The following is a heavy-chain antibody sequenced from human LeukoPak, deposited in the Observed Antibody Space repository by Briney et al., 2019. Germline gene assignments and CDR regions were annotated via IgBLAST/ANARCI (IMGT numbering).Heavy chain of an antibody. CDR3: AKLYTSGWIDY. Sequence: GGSLRLSCAASGFTLSMYDMHWVRQAPGKGLEWVAFIHSDGSKKYYADSVKGRFTISRDNSKNTLYLQMNSLKTEDTALYYCAKLYTSGWIDYWGQGTLVTVPS. CDR1: GFTLSMYD. V-gene: IGHV3-30*02. CDR2: IHSDGSKK. D-gene: IGHD6-19*01. J-gene: IGHJ4*02.